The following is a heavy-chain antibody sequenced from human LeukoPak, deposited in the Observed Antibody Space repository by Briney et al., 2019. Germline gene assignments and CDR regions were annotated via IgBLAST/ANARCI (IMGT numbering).Heavy chain of an antibody. V-gene: IGHV3-23*01. CDR3: ARDGESSSWYYFDY. J-gene: IGHJ4*02. Sequence: GGSLRLSCAASGFTFSSYAMSWVRQGPGKGLEWVSSISGRGGSTYYADSVKGRFTISRDNAKNSLYLQMNSLRAEDTAVYYCARDGESSSWYYFDYWGQGTLVTVSS. CDR2: ISGRGGST. D-gene: IGHD6-13*01. CDR1: GFTFSSYA.